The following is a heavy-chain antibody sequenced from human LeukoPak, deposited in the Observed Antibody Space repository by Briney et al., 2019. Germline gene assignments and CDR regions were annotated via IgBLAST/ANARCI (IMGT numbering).Heavy chain of an antibody. V-gene: IGHV3-74*01. D-gene: IGHD6-19*01. Sequence: GGSLRLSCAASGFTFSSYWMHWVRQAPGKGLVWVSRINTDGSTTTYAESVKGRFTISRDNAKNTLYLQVNSLRAEDTAVYYCARVSSSGTTFDYWGQGTLVTVSS. CDR3: ARVSSSGTTFDY. J-gene: IGHJ4*02. CDR1: GFTFSSYW. CDR2: INTDGSTT.